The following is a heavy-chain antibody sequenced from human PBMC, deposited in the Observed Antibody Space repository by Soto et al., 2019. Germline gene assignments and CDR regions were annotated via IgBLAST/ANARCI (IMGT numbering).Heavy chain of an antibody. V-gene: IGHV4-31*03. Sequence: QVQLQESGPGLVKPSQTLSLTCSVSSDSMNSGGYYRSWIRQHPGKGLEWIGYIYSNGDTYYNPSLKSRVTISVDTSKNQFSLNLTSVTAADTAVYYCARRGGSSSGYYYYAMDVWGQGTTVTVSS. CDR1: SDSMNSGGYY. CDR2: IYSNGDT. J-gene: IGHJ6*02. D-gene: IGHD6-6*01. CDR3: ARRGGSSSGYYYYAMDV.